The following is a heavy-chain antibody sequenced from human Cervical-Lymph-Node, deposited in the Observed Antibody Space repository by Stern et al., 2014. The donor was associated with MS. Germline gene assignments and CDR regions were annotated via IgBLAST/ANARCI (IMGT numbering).Heavy chain of an antibody. V-gene: IGHV3-21*01. CDR2: ISKSGTSK. Sequence: EVQLVESGGGLVKPGGSLRLSCAASGFTFSDYSMHWVRHTPGKGLEWIASISKSGTSKDYADSVKGRFTVSRDNAKSSLLLQMNSLRAEDTAVYYCARDPATLIQQFDPQGGWFDPWGQGTLVTVSS. CDR3: ARDPATLIQQFDPQGGWFDP. CDR1: GFTFSDYS. J-gene: IGHJ5*02. D-gene: IGHD1-1*01.